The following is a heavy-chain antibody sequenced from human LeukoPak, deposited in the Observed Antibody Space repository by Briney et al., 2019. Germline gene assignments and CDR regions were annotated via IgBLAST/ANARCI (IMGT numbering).Heavy chain of an antibody. CDR3: ARVRPPGWFDP. V-gene: IGHV4-59*01. Sequence: SETLSLXCTVSGGSISSYYWSWVRQPPGKGLEWIGYIYYSGSTNYNPSLKSRVTISVDTSKNQFSLKLSSVTAADTAVYYCARVRPPGWFDPWGQGTLVTVSS. D-gene: IGHD3-10*01. J-gene: IGHJ5*02. CDR1: GGSISSYY. CDR2: IYYSGST.